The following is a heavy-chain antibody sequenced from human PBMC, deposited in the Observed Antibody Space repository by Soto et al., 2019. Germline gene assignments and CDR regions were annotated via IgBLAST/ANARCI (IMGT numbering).Heavy chain of an antibody. CDR3: ARERESRYFDWLLPIYYYYGMDV. D-gene: IGHD3-9*01. CDR2: IWYDGSNK. V-gene: IGHV3-33*01. Sequence: PGGSLRLSCAASGFTFSSYGMHWVRQAPGKGLEWVAVIWYDGSNKYYADSVKGRFTISRDNSKNTLYLQMNSLRAEDTAVYYCARERESRYFDWLLPIYYYYGMDVWGQGTTVTV. CDR1: GFTFSSYG. J-gene: IGHJ6*02.